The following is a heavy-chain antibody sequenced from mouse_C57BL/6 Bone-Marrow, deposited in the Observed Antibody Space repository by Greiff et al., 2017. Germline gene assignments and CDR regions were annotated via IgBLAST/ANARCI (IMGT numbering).Heavy chain of an antibody. CDR2: IYPGDGDT. Sequence: QVQLQQSGPELVKPGASVKISCKASGYAFSSSWMNWVKQRPGKGLEWIGRIYPGDGDTNYNGKFKGKATLTADKSSSTAYMQLSSLTSEDSAVYFCARGRTGFDYGGQGTTLTVSA. D-gene: IGHD4-1*01. CDR1: GYAFSSSW. V-gene: IGHV1-82*01. J-gene: IGHJ2*01. CDR3: ARGRTGFDY.